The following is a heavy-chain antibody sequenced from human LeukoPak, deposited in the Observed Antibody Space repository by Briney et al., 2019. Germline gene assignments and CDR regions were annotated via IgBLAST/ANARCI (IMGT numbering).Heavy chain of an antibody. V-gene: IGHV3-33*06. CDR3: AKVGKPVARYYYMDV. Sequence: GRSLRLSCAASGFTFSSYGMHWVRQAPGKGLEWVAVIWYDGSNKYYADSVKGRFTISRDNSKNTLYLQMNSLRAEDTAVYYCAKVGKPVARYYYMDVWGKGTTVTVSS. CDR1: GFTFSSYG. D-gene: IGHD4-23*01. J-gene: IGHJ6*03. CDR2: IWYDGSNK.